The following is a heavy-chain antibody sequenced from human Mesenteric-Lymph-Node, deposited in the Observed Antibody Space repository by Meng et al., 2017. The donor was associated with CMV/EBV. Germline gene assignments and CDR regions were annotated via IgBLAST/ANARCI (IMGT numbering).Heavy chain of an antibody. J-gene: IGHJ5*02. V-gene: IGHV3-23*01. D-gene: IGHD5-12*01. Sequence: GGSLRLSCAASGFGFSNYAMSWVRQAPGKGLEWISSISDDGDSKNYADSVKGRFTVSRDNSRNTLFLQMNSLRDDDTAVYFCAKDKYSLPVDWFDPWGQGTLVTVSS. CDR2: ISDDGDSK. CDR1: GFGFSNYA. CDR3: AKDKYSLPVDWFDP.